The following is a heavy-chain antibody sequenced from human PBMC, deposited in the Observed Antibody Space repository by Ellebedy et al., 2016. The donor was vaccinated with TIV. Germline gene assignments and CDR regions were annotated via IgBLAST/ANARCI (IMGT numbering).Heavy chain of an antibody. CDR2: INPNSGGT. Sequence: AASVKVSCKASGYTFTGQYIHWVRQAPGQGLEWMGWINPNSGGTNYIQKFHGRVTMTRDTSISTGYMELSRLRSDDTAVYYCARDRGAFTVTTDLSYYYYGMDVWGQGTTVTVSS. CDR3: ARDRGAFTVTTDLSYYYYGMDV. CDR1: GYTFTGQY. J-gene: IGHJ6*02. V-gene: IGHV1-2*02. D-gene: IGHD4-17*01.